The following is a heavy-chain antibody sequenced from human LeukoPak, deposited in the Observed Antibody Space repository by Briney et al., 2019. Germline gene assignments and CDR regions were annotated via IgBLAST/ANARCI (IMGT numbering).Heavy chain of an antibody. CDR2: ISQDGSQT. Sequence: GALRLSCAASGFIFSGNWLSLVHQTPGKGLEWAASISQDGSQTEYGDSVKGRFTISRDNAGNPLYLQMNSLRVEDTAVYFCVRGSGCFLPWGQGTLVTVSS. J-gene: IGHJ1*01. V-gene: IGHV3-7*01. CDR3: VRGSGCFLP. CDR1: GFIFSGNW. D-gene: IGHD6-19*01.